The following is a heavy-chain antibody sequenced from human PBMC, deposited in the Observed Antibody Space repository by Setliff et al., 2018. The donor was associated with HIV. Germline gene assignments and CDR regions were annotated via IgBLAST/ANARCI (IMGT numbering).Heavy chain of an antibody. CDR3: ARRSGAAVFYYFDY. D-gene: IGHD6-13*01. Sequence: PSETLSLTCTVSGGSIGSYCWSWIRQPPGKGLEWIGTIRYSATTNYNPSLKNRVAISVDTSKNQFSLKLTSVTPADTAVYYCARRSGAAVFYYFDYWGQGTLVTVS. J-gene: IGHJ4*02. V-gene: IGHV4-59*01. CDR2: IRYSATT. CDR1: GGSIGSYC.